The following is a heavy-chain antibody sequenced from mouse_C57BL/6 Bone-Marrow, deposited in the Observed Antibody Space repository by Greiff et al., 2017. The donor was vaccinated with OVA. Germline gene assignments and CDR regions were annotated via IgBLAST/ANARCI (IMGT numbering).Heavy chain of an antibody. CDR3: TRWDDGYYGGFAY. J-gene: IGHJ3*01. V-gene: IGHV1-15*01. D-gene: IGHD2-3*01. Sequence: QVQLQQSGAELVRPGASVTLSCKASGYTFTDYEMHWVKQTPVHGLEWIGAIDPETGGTAYNQKFKGKAILTADKSSSTAYMELRSLTSEDSAVYYCTRWDDGYYGGFAYWGQGTLVTVSA. CDR1: GYTFTDYE. CDR2: IDPETGGT.